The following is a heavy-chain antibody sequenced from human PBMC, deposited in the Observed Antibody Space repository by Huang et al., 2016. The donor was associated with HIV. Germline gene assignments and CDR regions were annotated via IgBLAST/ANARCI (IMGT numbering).Heavy chain of an antibody. CDR2: MYYNGSS. V-gene: IGHV4-59*11. CDR3: AREQQLGLALYSSNSIFDY. Sequence: QVQLQESGPGLVKPSETLSVTCTVSGGSISSHYWSWIRQPPGKGLAWSGSMYYNGSSTYKPPLKSRVTISVETSKSQFSLKVNSVTTGDTAVYYCAREQQLGLALYSSNSIFDYWGQGALVTVSS. D-gene: IGHD2-2*01. J-gene: IGHJ4*02. CDR1: GGSISSHY.